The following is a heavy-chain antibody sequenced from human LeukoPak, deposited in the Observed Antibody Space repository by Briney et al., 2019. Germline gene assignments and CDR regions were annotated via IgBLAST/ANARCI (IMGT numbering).Heavy chain of an antibody. V-gene: IGHV4-31*03. D-gene: IGHD5-24*01. CDR2: IYYSGST. CDR3: ARGGMATDPRFDY. J-gene: IGHJ4*02. CDR1: GGSISSGGYY. Sequence: SQTLSLTCTVSGGSISSGGYYWSWIRQHPGKGLEWIGYIYYSGSTYYNPSLKSRVTISVDTSKNQFSLKLSSVTAADTAVYYCARGGMATDPRFDYWGQGTLVTVSS.